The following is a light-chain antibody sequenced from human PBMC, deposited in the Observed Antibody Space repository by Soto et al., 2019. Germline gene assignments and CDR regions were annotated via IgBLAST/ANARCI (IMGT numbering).Light chain of an antibody. CDR3: QHYDNSLVT. V-gene: IGKV3-20*01. CDR1: QSVTSNY. Sequence: DIVLTQPPGTLSLSPGERATLSCRASQSVTSNYVAWYVQKAGQAPRLLIYAASTRATGIPDRFSGSGSGTDFTLTISRLEPEDFAVYYCQHYDNSLVTFGGGTKVEI. J-gene: IGKJ4*01. CDR2: AAS.